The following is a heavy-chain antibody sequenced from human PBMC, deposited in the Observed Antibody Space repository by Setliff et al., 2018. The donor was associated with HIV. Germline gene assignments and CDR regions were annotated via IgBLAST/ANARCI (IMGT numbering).Heavy chain of an antibody. CDR3: AMVIGWNDAGDY. D-gene: IGHD1-1*01. CDR1: GGSFGGHY. V-gene: IGHV4-34*01. J-gene: IGHJ4*02. CDR2: INHSGST. Sequence: PSETLSLTCAVYGGSFGGHYWSWIRQPPGKGPEWIGEINHSGSTNYNPSLKSRVTIAVDTSKNQFSLKLSFVTAADTAVYYCAMVIGWNDAGDYWGRGTLVTVSS.